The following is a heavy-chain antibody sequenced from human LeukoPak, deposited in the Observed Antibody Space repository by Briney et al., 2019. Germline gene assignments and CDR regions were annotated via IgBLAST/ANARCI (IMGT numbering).Heavy chain of an antibody. J-gene: IGHJ4*02. CDR1: GFTVDTYW. CDR2: IKEDGTRK. Sequence: GGSLRLSCVASGFTVDTYWMSWVRQAPGKGRDWVAHIKEDGTRKYYVDSVRGRFTISRDNAKNSWFLQMNSLRVDDTAVFYCAAWGSLVVWGQGTLVTVSS. D-gene: IGHD3-16*01. V-gene: IGHV3-7*01. CDR3: AAWGSLVV.